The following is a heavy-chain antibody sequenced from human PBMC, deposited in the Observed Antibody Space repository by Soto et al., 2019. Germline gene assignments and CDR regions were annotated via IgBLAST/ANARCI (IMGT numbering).Heavy chain of an antibody. J-gene: IGHJ4*02. V-gene: IGHV4-59*01. D-gene: IGHD6-13*01. CDR2: IHYSGNT. Sequence: QVQLQESGPGLVKPSETLVLTCTVSGGSISSYHWNWIRQPPGKGLEWIGYIHYSGNTDYNPSLKSRVTISVDTSKDQFSLNLSSVTAADTAVYYCARAPGSSGWYNYWGQGTLVTVSS. CDR3: ARAPGSSGWYNY. CDR1: GGSISSYH.